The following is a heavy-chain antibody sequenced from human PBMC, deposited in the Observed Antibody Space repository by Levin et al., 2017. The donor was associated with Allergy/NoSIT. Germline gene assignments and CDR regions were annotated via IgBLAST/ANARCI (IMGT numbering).Heavy chain of an antibody. Sequence: SETLSLTCTVSGDSISGGTFYWSWIRQRPGKGLEWIGFIHHSGSAYYNPSLKSRLTMSLDTSKSQFSLRVTSVTVADTAVYYCARDECAWLGECYGMDVWGQGTTVIVSS. CDR3: ARDECAWLGECYGMDV. CDR2: IHHSGSA. V-gene: IGHV4-31*03. J-gene: IGHJ6*02. CDR1: GDSISGGTFY. D-gene: IGHD3-10*01.